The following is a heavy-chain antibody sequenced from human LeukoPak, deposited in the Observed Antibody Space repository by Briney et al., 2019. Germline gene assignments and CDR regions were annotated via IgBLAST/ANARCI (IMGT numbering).Heavy chain of an antibody. J-gene: IGHJ4*02. V-gene: IGHV3-30-3*01. CDR1: GFTFSSYA. CDR3: ARGRDYRSPEDY. CDR2: ISYDGSNK. Sequence: PGRSLRPSCAASGFTFSSYAMHWVRQAPGKGLEWVAVISYDGSNKYYADSMKGRFTISRDNSKNTLYLQMNSLRAEDTAVYYCARGRDYRSPEDYWGQGTLVTVSS. D-gene: IGHD4-11*01.